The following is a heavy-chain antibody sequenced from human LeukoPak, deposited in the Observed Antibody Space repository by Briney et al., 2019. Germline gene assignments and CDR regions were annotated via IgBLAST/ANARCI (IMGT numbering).Heavy chain of an antibody. Sequence: PSETLSLTCTVSGASVSSYYWSWIRQPPGKGLEWIGYIYYSGSTNYNPSLKIRITISVDTSKTQFSLTLSSVTAADTAVYFCAMGFWYEEYFQHWGQGSLVIVSS. CDR2: IYYSGST. V-gene: IGHV4-59*02. CDR3: AMGFWYEEYFQH. D-gene: IGHD6-13*01. J-gene: IGHJ1*01. CDR1: GASVSSYY.